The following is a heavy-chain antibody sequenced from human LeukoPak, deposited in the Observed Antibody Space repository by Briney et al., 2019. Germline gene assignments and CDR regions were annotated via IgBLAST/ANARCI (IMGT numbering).Heavy chain of an antibody. J-gene: IGHJ4*02. CDR2: IYYSGST. CDR1: GGSISSSSYY. Sequence: PSETLSLTCTVSGGSISSSSYYWGWIRQPPGKGLEWIGSIYYSGSTYYNPSLKSRVTISVDTSKNQFSLKLSSVTAADTAVYYCAALSLGSTSSDYWGQGTLVTVSS. D-gene: IGHD2-2*01. CDR3: AALSLGSTSSDY. V-gene: IGHV4-39*01.